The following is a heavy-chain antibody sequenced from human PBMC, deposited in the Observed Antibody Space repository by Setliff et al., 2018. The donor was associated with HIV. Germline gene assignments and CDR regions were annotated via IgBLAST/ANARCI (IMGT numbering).Heavy chain of an antibody. V-gene: IGHV4-39*07. CDR2: IYDSEST. CDR3: ARDSERLYDSIGH. Sequence: PSETLSLTCSVSGDSISSSNYYWSWIRQPPGKGLEWIGNIYDSESTYYNPSLKSRVTISVDTSKNQFSLKLSSVTAADTAVYYCARDSERLYDSIGHWGQGTLVTVSS. J-gene: IGHJ1*01. D-gene: IGHD3-22*01. CDR1: GDSISSSNYY.